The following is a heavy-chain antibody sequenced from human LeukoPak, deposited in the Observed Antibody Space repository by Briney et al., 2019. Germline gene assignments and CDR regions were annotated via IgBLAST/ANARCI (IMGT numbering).Heavy chain of an antibody. D-gene: IGHD2-21*01. CDR1: GVSVSDYY. V-gene: IGHV4-34*01. CDR2: VSPGGYT. J-gene: IGHJ5*02. Sequence: SETVSHTCAVSGVSVSDYYWSWIRQSPEKGLEGIGEVSPGGYTTYNPSLRSRVIISEDTSENQLSLNVTSVTAADTALYYCARIRCGRGQARCYNHWAQGSLVSVSS. CDR3: ARIRCGRGQARCYNH.